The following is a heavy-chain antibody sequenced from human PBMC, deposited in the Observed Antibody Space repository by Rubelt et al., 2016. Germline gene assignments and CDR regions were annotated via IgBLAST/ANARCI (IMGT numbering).Heavy chain of an antibody. J-gene: IGHJ6*02. Sequence: EVQLVESGGGLVQPGGSLRLSCAVSTITFSSYWMSWVRQAPGKGLEWVANMNQDGSERYYADSVKGRFTISRDNSQNTLYLQMSSLRAEDTAVYYCAKDQGSPTLLYGMDVWGQGTTVTVSS. CDR3: AKDQGSPTLLYGMDV. CDR1: TITFSSYW. V-gene: IGHV3-7*01. D-gene: IGHD1-26*01. CDR2: MNQDGSER.